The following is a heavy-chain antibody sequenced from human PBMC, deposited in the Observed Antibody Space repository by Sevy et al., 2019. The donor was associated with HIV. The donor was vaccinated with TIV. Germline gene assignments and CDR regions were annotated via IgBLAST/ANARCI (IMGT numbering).Heavy chain of an antibody. CDR1: GFTFSSYG. Sequence: GGSLRLSCAASGFTFSSYGMHWVRQAPGKGLEWVAVIWYDGSNKYYADSVKGRFTISRDNSKNTLYLQMNSLRAEDTAVYYCAKEGGGYYYDSSGLFDYWGQGTLVTVSS. CDR2: IWYDGSNK. D-gene: IGHD3-22*01. V-gene: IGHV3-33*06. J-gene: IGHJ4*02. CDR3: AKEGGGYYYDSSGLFDY.